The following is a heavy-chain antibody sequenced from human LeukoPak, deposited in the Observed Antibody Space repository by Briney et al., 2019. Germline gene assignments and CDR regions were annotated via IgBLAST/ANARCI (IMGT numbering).Heavy chain of an antibody. J-gene: IGHJ6*02. CDR1: GFTFSSYA. V-gene: IGHV3-23*01. CDR3: AKRSSSSWNYYGMDV. Sequence: GGSLRLSCAASGFTFSSYAMSWVRQAPGKGLEWDSAISGSGGSTYYADSVKGRFTISRDNSKNTLYLQMNSLRAEDTAVYYCAKRSSSSWNYYGMDVWGQGTTVTVSS. CDR2: ISGSGGST. D-gene: IGHD6-13*01.